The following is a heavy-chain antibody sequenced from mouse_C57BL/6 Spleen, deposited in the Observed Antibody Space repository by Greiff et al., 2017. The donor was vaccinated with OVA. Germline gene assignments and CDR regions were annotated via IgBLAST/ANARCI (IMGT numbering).Heavy chain of an antibody. CDR3: ARHVDDYDLNWYFDV. CDR1: GFTFSSYG. CDR2: ISSGGSYT. Sequence: EVKLVESGGDLVKPGGSLKLSCAASGFTFSSYGMSWVRQTPDKRLEWVATISSGGSYTYYPDSVKGRFTISRDNAKNTLYLQMSSLKSEDTAMYYCARHVDDYDLNWYFDVWGTGTTVTVSS. D-gene: IGHD2-4*01. V-gene: IGHV5-6*02. J-gene: IGHJ1*03.